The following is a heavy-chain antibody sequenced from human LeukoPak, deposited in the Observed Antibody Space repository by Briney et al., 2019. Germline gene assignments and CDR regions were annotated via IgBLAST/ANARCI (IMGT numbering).Heavy chain of an antibody. Sequence: QPGGSLRLSCAASGFTFSSYWMSWVRQAPGKGLEWVANIKQDGSEKYYVDSVKGRFTISRDNAKNSLYLQMNSLRAEDTAVYYCARGFKRYSGSLLGYWGQGTLVTVSS. CDR2: IKQDGSEK. CDR1: GFTFSSYW. D-gene: IGHD1-26*01. J-gene: IGHJ4*02. V-gene: IGHV3-7*01. CDR3: ARGFKRYSGSLLGY.